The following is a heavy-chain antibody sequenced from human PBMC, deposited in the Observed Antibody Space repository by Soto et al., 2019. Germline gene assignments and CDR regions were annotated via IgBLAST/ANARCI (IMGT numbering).Heavy chain of an antibody. D-gene: IGHD1-26*01. CDR3: ARDTRFPLVGDTV. CDR2: INPSGGST. Sequence: SGKVSCKASGYTFTSYYMHWVRQAPGQGLEWMGIINPSGGSTSYAQKFQGRVTMTRDTSTSTVYMELSRLRYEDTAVYYCARDTRFPLVGDTVRGQRTLVTVSS. CDR1: GYTFTSYY. V-gene: IGHV1-46*01. J-gene: IGHJ4*02.